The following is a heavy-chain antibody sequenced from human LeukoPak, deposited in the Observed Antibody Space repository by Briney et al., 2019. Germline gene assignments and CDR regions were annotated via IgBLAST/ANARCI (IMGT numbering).Heavy chain of an antibody. Sequence: SVKVSCKASRGTFSSYAISWVRQAPGQGLEWMGGIIPIFGTANYAQKFQGRVTITTDESTGTAYMELSGLRSEDTAVYFCARSYGSGSFLDYWGQGTLVTVAS. CDR3: ARSYGSGSFLDY. V-gene: IGHV1-69*05. CDR1: RGTFSSYA. D-gene: IGHD3-10*01. J-gene: IGHJ4*02. CDR2: IIPIFGTA.